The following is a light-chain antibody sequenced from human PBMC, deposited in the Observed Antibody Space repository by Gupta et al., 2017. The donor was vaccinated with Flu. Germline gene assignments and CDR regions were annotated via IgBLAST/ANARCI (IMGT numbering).Light chain of an antibody. CDR3: KQNTQWPRT. V-gene: IGKV2-30*01. CDR1: HSLGYSDGITY. CDR2: QVT. Sequence: DVVVTESLLSLPVFLAQPTTIPCNPSHSLGYSDGITYLNWFQLSPGLSPRRLLYQVTTRDSGVPDRFSGSGAGNDFTLKSSREEAEDVGVYYCKQNTQWPRTFGQGTRVEIK. J-gene: IGKJ1*01.